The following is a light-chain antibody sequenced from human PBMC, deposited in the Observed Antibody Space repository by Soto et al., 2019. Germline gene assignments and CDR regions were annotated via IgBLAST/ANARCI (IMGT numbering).Light chain of an antibody. J-gene: IGKJ4*01. CDR1: QFMSNT. CDR3: QQYNIWPLT. Sequence: EIVMTQSPATLSVSPGEGATLSCRASQFMSNTLAWYQQKPGQAPRLLIYGASTGATDIPARFSGSGSGTEFTLTISSLQSEDIAFYYCQQYNIWPLTFGGGTKVDIK. CDR2: GAS. V-gene: IGKV3-15*01.